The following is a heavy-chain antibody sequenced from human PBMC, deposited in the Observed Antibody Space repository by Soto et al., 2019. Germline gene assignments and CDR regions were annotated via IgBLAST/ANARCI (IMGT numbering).Heavy chain of an antibody. J-gene: IGHJ4*02. V-gene: IGHV3-23*01. CDR2: ISGSGGST. CDR3: AKVVGSSSSLLY. CDR1: GFTFSSYA. Sequence: HPGGSLRLCCAACGFTFSSYAMSWVRQAPGKGLEWVSAISGSGGSTYYADSVKGRFTISRDNSKNTLYLQMNSLRAEDTAVYYCAKVVGSSSSLLYWGQGTLVTVSS. D-gene: IGHD6-6*01.